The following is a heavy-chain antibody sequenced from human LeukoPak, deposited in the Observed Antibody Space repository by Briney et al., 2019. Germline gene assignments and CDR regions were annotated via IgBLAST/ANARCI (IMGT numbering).Heavy chain of an antibody. CDR2: INHSGST. CDR3: ARGRGVRGVHYSNWFDP. Sequence: PSETLSLTCVVYGGSFSGYYWSWIRQPPGKGLEWIGEINHSGSTNYNPSLKSRVTISVDTSKDQFSLKLSSVTAADTAVYYCARGRGVRGVHYSNWFDPWGQGTLVTVSS. D-gene: IGHD3-10*01. J-gene: IGHJ5*02. V-gene: IGHV4-34*01. CDR1: GGSFSGYY.